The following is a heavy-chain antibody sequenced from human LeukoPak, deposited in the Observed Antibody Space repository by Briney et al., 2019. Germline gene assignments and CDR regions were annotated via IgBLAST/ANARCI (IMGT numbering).Heavy chain of an antibody. J-gene: IGHJ4*02. V-gene: IGHV4-59*01. D-gene: IGHD5-18*01. CDR1: GGSISSYY. Sequence: SETLSLTCTVSGGSISSYYWRWIRQPPGKGLEWIGYIYYSGSTNYNPSLKSRVTISVDTSKNQFSLKLSSVTAADTAVYYCARGIGGYSHFDYWGQGTLVTVSS. CDR2: IYYSGST. CDR3: ARGIGGYSHFDY.